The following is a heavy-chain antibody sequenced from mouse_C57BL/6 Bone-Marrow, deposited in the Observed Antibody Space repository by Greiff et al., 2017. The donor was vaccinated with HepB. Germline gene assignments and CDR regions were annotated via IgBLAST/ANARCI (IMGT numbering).Heavy chain of an antibody. D-gene: IGHD1-1*01. V-gene: IGHV6-3*01. CDR1: GFTFSNYW. Sequence: EVKVEESGGGLVQPGGSMKLSCVASGFTFSNYWMNWVRQSPEKGLEWVAQIRLKSDNYATHYAESVKGRFTISRDDSKSSVYLQMNNLRAEDTGIYYCTGPITTVVAPFDYWGQGTTLTVSS. J-gene: IGHJ2*01. CDR3: TGPITTVVAPFDY. CDR2: IRLKSDNYAT.